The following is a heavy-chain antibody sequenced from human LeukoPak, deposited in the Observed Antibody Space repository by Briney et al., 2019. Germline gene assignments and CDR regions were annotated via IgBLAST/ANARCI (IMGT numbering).Heavy chain of an antibody. CDR3: ARDQKVGATPYFGMDV. J-gene: IGHJ6*02. D-gene: IGHD1-26*01. Sequence: SVKVSCKASGYTFTRYYMHRVRQAPGQGLEWMGRIIPMLGTVNYAQKFQGRVTIIADKFTSTAYMELSSLRSEDTAMYYCARDQKVGATPYFGMDVWGQGTTVTVSS. V-gene: IGHV1-69*08. CDR1: GYTFTRYY. CDR2: IIPMLGTV.